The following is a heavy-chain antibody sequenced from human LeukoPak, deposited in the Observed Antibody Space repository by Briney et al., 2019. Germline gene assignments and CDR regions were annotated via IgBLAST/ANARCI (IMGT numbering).Heavy chain of an antibody. J-gene: IGHJ4*02. CDR3: ARDFDEYSSSYFDY. CDR1: GYPFTSYG. V-gene: IGHV1-18*01. CDR2: ISAYNANT. Sequence: ASVKVSCKASGYPFTSYGITWVRQAPGQGLEWMGWISAYNANTNYAQKLQGRVTMTTDTSTSTAYMELRSLRSDDTAVHYCARDFDEYSSSYFDYWGQGTLVTVSS. D-gene: IGHD6-6*01.